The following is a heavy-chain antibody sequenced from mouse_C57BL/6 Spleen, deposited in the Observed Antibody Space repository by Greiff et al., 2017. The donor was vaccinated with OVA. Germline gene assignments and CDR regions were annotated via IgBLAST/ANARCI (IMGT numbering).Heavy chain of an antibody. D-gene: IGHD1-1*01. Sequence: QVQLKQSGAELVKPGASVKMSCKASGYTFTSYWITWVKQRPGQGLEWIGDIYPGSGSTNYNEKFKSKATLTVDTSSSTAYMQLSSLTSEDSAVYYGASGITTVVMYYFDYWGQGTTLTVSS. CDR3: ASGITTVVMYYFDY. CDR2: IYPGSGST. J-gene: IGHJ2*01. V-gene: IGHV1-55*01. CDR1: GYTFTSYW.